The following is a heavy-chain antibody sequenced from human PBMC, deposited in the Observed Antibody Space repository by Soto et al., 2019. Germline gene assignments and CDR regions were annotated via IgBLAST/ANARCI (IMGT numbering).Heavy chain of an antibody. J-gene: IGHJ6*02. V-gene: IGHV3-33*01. CDR1: GFIFSGYG. D-gene: IGHD2-15*01. Sequence: GGSLRLSCAASGFIFSGYGMHWVRQAPGKGPEWVGIIWYDGSIKYYADSVKGRFTISRDNSRNTLFLQMNSLRAEDTAVYYCARVDCSGNNCRPYSYYQMDVWGQGTTVTVSS. CDR2: IWYDGSIK. CDR3: ARVDCSGNNCRPYSYYQMDV.